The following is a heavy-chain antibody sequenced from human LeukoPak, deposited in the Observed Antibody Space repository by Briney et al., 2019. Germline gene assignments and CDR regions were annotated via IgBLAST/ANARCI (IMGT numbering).Heavy chain of an antibody. Sequence: PSETLSLTCAVYGGSFSGYYWSWIRQPPGKGLEWIGEINHSGSTNYNPSLKSRVTISVDTSKNQFSLKLSSVTAADTAVYYCARSRQQQLVRVIGWFDPWGQGTLVTVSS. V-gene: IGHV4-34*01. CDR3: ARSRQQQLVRVIGWFDP. CDR1: GGSFSGYY. J-gene: IGHJ5*02. CDR2: INHSGST. D-gene: IGHD6-13*01.